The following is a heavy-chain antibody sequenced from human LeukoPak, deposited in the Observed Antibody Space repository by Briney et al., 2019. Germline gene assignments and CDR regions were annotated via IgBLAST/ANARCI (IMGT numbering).Heavy chain of an antibody. CDR3: ARGGLPARSWFDP. Sequence: ASVLVSCKTSGYTFTGYYMHWVRQAPGQGLEWMGWINPNSCSPDYAQKFQGRVTMTRDTSTSTVYMELTSLRSEDTAVFYCARGGLPARSWFDPWGQGTLVTASP. CDR2: INPNSCSP. CDR1: GYTFTGYY. V-gene: IGHV1-2*02. D-gene: IGHD3/OR15-3a*01. J-gene: IGHJ5*02.